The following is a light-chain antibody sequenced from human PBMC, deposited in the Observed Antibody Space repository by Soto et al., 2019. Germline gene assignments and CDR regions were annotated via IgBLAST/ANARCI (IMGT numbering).Light chain of an antibody. Sequence: QSVLTQPRSVSESPGQSVTISCTGTSSDVGGYNYVSWYQQHPGKAPKLMIYDVNKRPSGVPDRFSGFKSGNTASLTISGLQAEDEADYYCCSYAGSYTHVVFGGGTKLTVL. V-gene: IGLV2-11*01. CDR3: CSYAGSYTHVV. CDR1: SSDVGGYNY. CDR2: DVN. J-gene: IGLJ2*01.